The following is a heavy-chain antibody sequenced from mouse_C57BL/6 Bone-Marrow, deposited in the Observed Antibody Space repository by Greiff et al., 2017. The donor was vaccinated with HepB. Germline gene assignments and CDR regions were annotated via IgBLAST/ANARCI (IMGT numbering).Heavy chain of an antibody. J-gene: IGHJ3*01. Sequence: VEPGASVKISCKASGYAFSSSWMNWVKQRPGKGLEWIGRIYPGDGDTNYNGKFKGKATLTADKSSSTAYMQLSSLTSEDSAVYFCARRGFAYWGQGTLVTVSA. V-gene: IGHV1-82*01. CDR3: ARRGFAY. CDR2: IYPGDGDT. CDR1: GYAFSSSW.